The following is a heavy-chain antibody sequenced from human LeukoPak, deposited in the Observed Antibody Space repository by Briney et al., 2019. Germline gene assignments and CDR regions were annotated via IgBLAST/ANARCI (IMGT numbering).Heavy chain of an antibody. Sequence: PGGSLRLSCAASGFTFSNAWMSWVRQAPGKGLEWVGRIKSKTDGGTTDYAAPVKGRFTISRDDSKNTLYLQMNSLKTADTAVYYCTTDRYYDSSGSNPPDYWGQGTLVTVSS. V-gene: IGHV3-15*01. CDR3: TTDRYYDSSGSNPPDY. J-gene: IGHJ4*02. D-gene: IGHD3-22*01. CDR1: GFTFSNAW. CDR2: IKSKTDGGTT.